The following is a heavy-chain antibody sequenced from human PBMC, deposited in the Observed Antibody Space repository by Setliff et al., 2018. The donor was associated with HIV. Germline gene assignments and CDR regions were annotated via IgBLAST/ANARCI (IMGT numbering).Heavy chain of an antibody. J-gene: IGHJ5*02. CDR1: GGSISSISYY. D-gene: IGHD2-2*01. CDR2: IYYSGST. CDR3: ARNVGTWASGVEYPGWFDP. Sequence: PSETLSLTCNVSGGSISSISYYWGWIRQPPGKGLEWIGSIYYSGSTYFNPSLTRRLTMSVDPSTHQFSLGLTSVTAADTAVYYCARNVGTWASGVEYPGWFDPWGQGTLVTVSS. V-gene: IGHV4-39*01.